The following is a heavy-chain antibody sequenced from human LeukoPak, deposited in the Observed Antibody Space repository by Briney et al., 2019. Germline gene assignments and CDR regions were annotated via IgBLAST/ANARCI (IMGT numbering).Heavy chain of an antibody. D-gene: IGHD3-3*01. CDR2: IKQDGSEK. Sequence: PGGSLRLSCAASGFTFSSYWMSWVRQAPGKGLEWVANIKQDGSEKHYVDSVKGRFTISRDNAKNSLYLQMNSLRAEDTAVYYCARDREYYDFWSGSDVDYWGQGTLVTVSS. CDR1: GFTFSSYW. V-gene: IGHV3-7*01. J-gene: IGHJ4*02. CDR3: ARDREYYDFWSGSDVDY.